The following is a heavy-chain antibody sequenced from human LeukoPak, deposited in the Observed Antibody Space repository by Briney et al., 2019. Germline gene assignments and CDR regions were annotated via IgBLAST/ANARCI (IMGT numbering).Heavy chain of an antibody. J-gene: IGHJ5*02. CDR1: GYTFTRHY. D-gene: IGHD5-24*01. CDR3: AGDDSLQDMAWWFDP. V-gene: IGHV1-46*01. CDR2: INPTGTSS. Sequence: ASVKVSCKSSGYTFTRHYLHWVRQAPGQGLEWVGLINPTGTSSWSAQKFQGRVTLTRDMSTSTDYMELSSLRSEDTAVYYCAGDDSLQDMAWWFDPWGQGTLVIVSS.